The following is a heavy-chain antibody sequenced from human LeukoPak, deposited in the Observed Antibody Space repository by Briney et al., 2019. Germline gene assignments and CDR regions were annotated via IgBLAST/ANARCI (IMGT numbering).Heavy chain of an antibody. J-gene: IGHJ5*02. CDR1: GFALTTSGVG. V-gene: IGHV2-5*02. D-gene: IGHD3-10*01. CDR3: ECRQGLRAWFDP. CDR2: IYGDDDK. Sequence: SGPTLMKPTETLTLTCTFSGFALTTSGVGVGWIRHPPGKALEWLALIYGDDDKRYSPSLNNRLTITNDTSKNQVVLRMSNMDPEDTGTFYCECRQGLRAWFDPWGQGTLVTVSS.